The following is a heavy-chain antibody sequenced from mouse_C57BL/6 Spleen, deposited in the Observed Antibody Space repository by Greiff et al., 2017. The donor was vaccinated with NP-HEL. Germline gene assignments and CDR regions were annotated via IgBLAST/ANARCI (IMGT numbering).Heavy chain of an antibody. CDR3: ARGAYDYDGYAMDY. D-gene: IGHD2-4*01. CDR2: IWSGGST. CDR1: GFSLTSYG. V-gene: IGHV2-2*01. Sequence: VQLQESGPGLVQPSQSLSITCTVSGFSLTSYGVHWVRQSPGKGLEWLGVIWSGGSTDYNAAFISRLSISKDNSKSQVFFKMNSLQADDTAIYYCARGAYDYDGYAMDYWGQGTSVTVSS. J-gene: IGHJ4*01.